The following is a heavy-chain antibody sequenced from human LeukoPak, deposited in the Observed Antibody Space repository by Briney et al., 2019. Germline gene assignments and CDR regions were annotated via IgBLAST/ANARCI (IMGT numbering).Heavy chain of an antibody. CDR2: IYYSGST. J-gene: IGHJ5*02. CDR1: GGSISSYY. CDR3: ATDGAGFDT. V-gene: IGHV4-59*12. Sequence: SETLSLTCTVSGGSISSYYWSWIRRPPGKGLEWIGYIYYSGSTNYNPSLKSRVTISVDTSKNQFSLKLSSVTAADTAVYYCATDGAGFDTWGQGVLVTVSS.